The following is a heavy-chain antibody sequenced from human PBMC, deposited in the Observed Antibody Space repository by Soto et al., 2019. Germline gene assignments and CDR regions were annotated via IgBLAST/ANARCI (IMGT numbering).Heavy chain of an antibody. CDR3: ASLVVVAATMSMDV. D-gene: IGHD2-15*01. V-gene: IGHV3-48*03. J-gene: IGHJ6*02. CDR1: GFTFSSYE. Sequence: EVQLVESGGGLVQPGGSLRLSCAASGFTFSSYEMNWVRQAPGKGLEWVSYISSSGSTIYYADSVKGRFTISRDNAKNSLYLQMNSLRAEDTAVYYCASLVVVAATMSMDVWGQGTTVTVSS. CDR2: ISSSGSTI.